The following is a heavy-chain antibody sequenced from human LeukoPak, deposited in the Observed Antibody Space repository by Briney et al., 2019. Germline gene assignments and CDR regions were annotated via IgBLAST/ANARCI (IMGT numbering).Heavy chain of an antibody. D-gene: IGHD6-19*01. Sequence: SETLSLTCTVSGGSMSGYYWSWLRQPPGKGLEWIGYIYSGGTTNYNPSLKSRITISVDTSKNQLSLKVSSVTAADTAVYYCARGSGWFYYWGQGTLVTVSS. J-gene: IGHJ4*02. CDR1: GGSMSGYY. V-gene: IGHV4-59*01. CDR3: ARGSGWFYY. CDR2: IYSGGTT.